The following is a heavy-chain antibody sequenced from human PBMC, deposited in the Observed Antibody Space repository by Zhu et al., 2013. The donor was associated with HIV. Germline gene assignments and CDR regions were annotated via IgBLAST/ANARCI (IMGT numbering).Heavy chain of an antibody. Sequence: QVHLVQSGAEVKKPGASVKVSCKGSDYTFINYAITWVRQAPGQGLEWMGSISPYNGNTNYLQKFQGRVTVTTATSTSTAYMELRSLRSDDTAVYYCARHRAHNEFWSEGFDPWGQGTLVTVST. CDR3: ARHRAHNEFWSEGFDP. CDR2: ISPYNGNT. CDR1: DYTFINYA. V-gene: IGHV1-18*01. D-gene: IGHD3-3*01. J-gene: IGHJ5*02.